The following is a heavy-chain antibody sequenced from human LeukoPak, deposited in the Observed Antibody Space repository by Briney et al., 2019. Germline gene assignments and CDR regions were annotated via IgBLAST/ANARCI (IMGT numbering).Heavy chain of an antibody. D-gene: IGHD6-19*01. CDR1: GGSFSGYY. CDR2: INHSGST. J-gene: IGHJ5*02. Sequence: PSETLYLTCAVYGGSFSGYYWSWIRQPPAKALYWIGEINHSGSTNYNPSLKSRVTISVDTSKNQFSLKLSSVTAADTAVYYCARGGRQWLAYNWFDPWGQGTLVTVSS. CDR3: ARGGRQWLAYNWFDP. V-gene: IGHV4-34*01.